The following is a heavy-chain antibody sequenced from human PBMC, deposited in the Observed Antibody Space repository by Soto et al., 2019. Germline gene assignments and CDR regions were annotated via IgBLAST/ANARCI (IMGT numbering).Heavy chain of an antibody. CDR2: IYYSGST. CDR3: ARGVATIGP. D-gene: IGHD5-12*01. Sequence: QVQLQESGPRLVKPSETLSLTCTVSGDSISSYYWSWIRQPPGKVLEWIGYIYYSGSTNYNPSLKSRVTISVDTPKNQFSLKLTSVTAADTAVYYCARGVATIGPWGQGTLVTVSS. V-gene: IGHV4-59*01. CDR1: GDSISSYY. J-gene: IGHJ5*02.